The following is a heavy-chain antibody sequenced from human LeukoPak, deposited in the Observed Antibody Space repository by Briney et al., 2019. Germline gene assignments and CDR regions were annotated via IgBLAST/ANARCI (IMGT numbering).Heavy chain of an antibody. J-gene: IGHJ4*02. D-gene: IGHD1-1*01. CDR2: ISSSSSYI. CDR3: ARDYNWGYSFNYFDY. CDR1: GFTFSSYS. Sequence: GGSLRLSCAASGFTFSSYSMNWVRQAPGKGLEWVSSISSSSSYIYYADSVKGRFTISRDNAKNSLYLQMNSLRAEDTAVNYCARDYNWGYSFNYFDYWGQGTLVTVSS. V-gene: IGHV3-21*01.